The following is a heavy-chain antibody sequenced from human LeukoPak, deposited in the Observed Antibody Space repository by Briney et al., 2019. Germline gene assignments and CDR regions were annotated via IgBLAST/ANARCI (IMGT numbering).Heavy chain of an antibody. D-gene: IGHD2-15*01. J-gene: IGHJ4*02. V-gene: IGHV3-49*04. Sequence: TGGSLRLSCTASGFTFGDYAMTWVRQAPGKGLECVVFIRSKAYGGTTEYAASVKGRFTISRDDSKSTANLQMNSLGTEDTAVYFCSRMIYCSGGSCSSDFGGQGTLVTVSS. CDR2: IRSKAYGGTT. CDR1: GFTFGDYA. CDR3: SRMIYCSGGSCSSDF.